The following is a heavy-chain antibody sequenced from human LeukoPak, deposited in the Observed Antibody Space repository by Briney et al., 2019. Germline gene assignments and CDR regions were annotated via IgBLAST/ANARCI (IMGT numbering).Heavy chain of an antibody. Sequence: GRSLRLSCTASGFTFGDYAMSCVRQAPGKGLEWVGFVRSKAYGGTTEYAASVKGRFTISRDDSKSIAYLQMNSLKTEDTAVYYCTRDPRGSYGPDAFDIWGQGTVVTVSS. CDR3: TRDPRGSYGPDAFDI. CDR1: GFTFGDYA. J-gene: IGHJ3*02. CDR2: VRSKAYGGTT. D-gene: IGHD1-26*01. V-gene: IGHV3-49*04.